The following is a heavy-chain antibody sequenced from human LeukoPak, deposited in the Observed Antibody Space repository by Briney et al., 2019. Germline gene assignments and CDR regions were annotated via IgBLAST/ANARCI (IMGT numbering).Heavy chain of an antibody. V-gene: IGHV4-39*07. Sequence: SETLSLTCTVSGGSISSSSYYWGWIRQPPGKGLEWIGSIYYSGSTYYNPSLKSRVTISVDTSKNQFSLKLSSVTAADTAVYYCARDLRRNYFDYWGQGTLVTVSS. CDR2: IYYSGST. CDR3: ARDLRRNYFDY. CDR1: GGSISSSSYY. J-gene: IGHJ4*02.